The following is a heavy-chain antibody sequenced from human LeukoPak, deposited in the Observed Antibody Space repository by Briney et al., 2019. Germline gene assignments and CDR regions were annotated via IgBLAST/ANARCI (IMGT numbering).Heavy chain of an antibody. CDR1: GFTFSSYA. J-gene: IGHJ4*02. Sequence: PGGSLRLSCAASGFTFSSYAMSWVRQAPGKGLEWVSGISGSGGSTYYADSVKGRFTISRDNSKNTLYLQMDSLRAEDTAVYYCARDPEHAFDYWGQGTLVTVSS. CDR2: ISGSGGST. V-gene: IGHV3-23*01. D-gene: IGHD2-21*01. CDR3: ARDPEHAFDY.